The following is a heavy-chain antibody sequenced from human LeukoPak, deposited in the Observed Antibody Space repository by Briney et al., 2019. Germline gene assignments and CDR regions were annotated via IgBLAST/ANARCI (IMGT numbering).Heavy chain of an antibody. CDR3: ARLRDYYDSSGYYYFDY. Sequence: SETLSLTCTVSGGSFSSGGYYLSWIRQPPGKGLEWIVEINHSGSTNYNPSLKSRVTISVDTSKNRFSLKLSSVTAADTAVYYCARLRDYYDSSGYYYFDYWGQGTLVTVSS. D-gene: IGHD3-22*01. J-gene: IGHJ4*02. V-gene: IGHV4-34*01. CDR2: INHSGST. CDR1: GGSFSSGGYY.